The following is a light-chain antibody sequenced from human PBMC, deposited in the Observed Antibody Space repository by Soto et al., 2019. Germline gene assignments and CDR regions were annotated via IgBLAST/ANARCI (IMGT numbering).Light chain of an antibody. Sequence: EIVLTQSPGTLSLSPGXRATLSCRASQSVSSSYLAWYQQKPGQAPRLLIYGASSRATGIPDRFSGSGSGTEFTLTISSLQSEDFAEYHCQQYNNWPQTFGQGTKVDTK. CDR1: QSVSSSY. CDR2: GAS. J-gene: IGKJ1*01. V-gene: IGKV3-20*01. CDR3: QQYNNWPQT.